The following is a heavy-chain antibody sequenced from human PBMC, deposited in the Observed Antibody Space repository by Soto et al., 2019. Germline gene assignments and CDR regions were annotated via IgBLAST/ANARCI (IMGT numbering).Heavy chain of an antibody. CDR3: ARDHYWGDHHY. V-gene: IGHV1-18*01. D-gene: IGHD3-16*01. Sequence: QVQLVQSGGEVKKPGASVKVSCKTSGYTFTTYGISWVRQAPGQGLEWVGWISAYSGKTHYAQKFQGKVTMTTDTATNTAYLELRSLRSDDTAVYYGARDHYWGDHHYGGQGTLVTVSS. CDR1: GYTFTTYG. J-gene: IGHJ4*02. CDR2: ISAYSGKT.